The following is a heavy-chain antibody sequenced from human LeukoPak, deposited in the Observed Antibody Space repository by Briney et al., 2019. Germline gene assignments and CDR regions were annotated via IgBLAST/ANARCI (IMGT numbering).Heavy chain of an antibody. J-gene: IGHJ3*02. CDR3: ATKTAPRRRVDSSDI. CDR2: IYTSGTT. CDR1: GDSISPYY. V-gene: IGHV4-4*07. D-gene: IGHD5-18*01. Sequence: PSETLSLTCSVSGDSISPYYWSWIRQPAGKGLEWIGRIYTSGTTYYNPSLKSRVTFSLDTSKNHFSLKLTSVTAADTAVYYCATKTAPRRRVDSSDIWGQGTMVTVSS.